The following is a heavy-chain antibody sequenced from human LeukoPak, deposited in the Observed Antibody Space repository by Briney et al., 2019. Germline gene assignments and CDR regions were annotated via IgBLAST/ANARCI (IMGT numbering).Heavy chain of an antibody. CDR3: ASSRYCSGGSCYSSYDY. CDR2: INPNSGGT. J-gene: IGHJ4*02. D-gene: IGHD2-15*01. V-gene: IGHV1-2*02. Sequence: ASVKVSCKASGGTFSSYAISWVRQAPGQGLEWMGWINPNSGGTNYAQKFQGRVTMTRDTSISTAYMELSRLRSDDTAVYYCASSRYCSGGSCYSSYDYWGQGTLVTVSS. CDR1: GGTFSSYA.